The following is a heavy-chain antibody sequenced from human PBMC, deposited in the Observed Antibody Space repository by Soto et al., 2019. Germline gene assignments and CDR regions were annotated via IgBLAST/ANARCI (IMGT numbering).Heavy chain of an antibody. CDR3: AREPFKYGGNSENYFDY. J-gene: IGHJ4*02. CDR1: GGTFSSYA. V-gene: IGHV1-69*01. D-gene: IGHD2-21*02. CDR2: IVPIFGTA. Sequence: GGTFSSYAISWVRQAPGQGLEWMGGIVPIFGTANYAQKFQGRVTITADESTSTAYMELSSLRSEDTAVYYCAREPFKYGGNSENYFDYWGQGTLVTVSS.